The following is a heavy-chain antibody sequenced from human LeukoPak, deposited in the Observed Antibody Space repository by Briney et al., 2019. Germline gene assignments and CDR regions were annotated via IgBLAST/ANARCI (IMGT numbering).Heavy chain of an antibody. V-gene: IGHV3-30-3*01. CDR3: ARDLGPGYSYGSTYYYYYGMDV. Sequence: GGSLRLSCAASGFTFSSYAMHWVRQAPGKGLEWVAVISYDGSNKYYADSVKGRFTISRDNSKNTLYLQMNSLRAEDTAVYYCARDLGPGYSYGSTYYYYYGMDVWGQGTTVTVSS. J-gene: IGHJ6*02. CDR1: GFTFSSYA. CDR2: ISYDGSNK. D-gene: IGHD5-18*01.